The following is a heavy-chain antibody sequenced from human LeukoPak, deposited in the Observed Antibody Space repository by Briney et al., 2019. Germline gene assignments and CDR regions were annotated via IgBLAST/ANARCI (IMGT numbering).Heavy chain of an antibody. V-gene: IGHV4-59*01. D-gene: IGHD3-9*01. CDR2: IYYSGST. CDR3: AGTILTGYYSTLDY. CDR1: GGSISSYY. Sequence: KPSETLSLTCTVSGGSISSYYWSWIRQPPGKGLEWIGYIYYSGSTNYNPSLKSRVTISVDTSKNQFSLKLSSVTAADTAVYYCAGTILTGYYSTLDYWGQGTLVTVSS. J-gene: IGHJ4*02.